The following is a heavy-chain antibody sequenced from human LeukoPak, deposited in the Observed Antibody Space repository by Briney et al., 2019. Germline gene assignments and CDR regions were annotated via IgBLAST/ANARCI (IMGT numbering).Heavy chain of an antibody. CDR1: GGTFSSYA. V-gene: IGHV1-69*05. Sequence: ASVKVSCKASGGTFSSYAISWVRQAPGQGLEWMGGIIPIFGTANYAQKFQGRVTITTDESTSTAYMELSSLRSEDTAVYYCAGTIFGVVIFDYWGQGTPVTVSS. CDR2: IIPIFGTA. CDR3: AGTIFGVVIFDY. D-gene: IGHD3-3*01. J-gene: IGHJ4*02.